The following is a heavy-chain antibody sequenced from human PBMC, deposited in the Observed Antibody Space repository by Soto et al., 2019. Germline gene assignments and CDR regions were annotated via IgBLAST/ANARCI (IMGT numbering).Heavy chain of an antibody. Sequence: QITLKESGPTLVKPTQTLTLNCTFSGFSLSTSGVGVGWIRQPPGKALEWLALIYWDDDKRYSPSLKSRLTITKDTSKNQVVLTMTNMDPVDTATYYCAHARDSSGYYPDAFDIWGQGTMVTVSS. J-gene: IGHJ3*02. CDR1: GFSLSTSGVG. CDR2: IYWDDDK. V-gene: IGHV2-5*02. CDR3: AHARDSSGYYPDAFDI. D-gene: IGHD3-22*01.